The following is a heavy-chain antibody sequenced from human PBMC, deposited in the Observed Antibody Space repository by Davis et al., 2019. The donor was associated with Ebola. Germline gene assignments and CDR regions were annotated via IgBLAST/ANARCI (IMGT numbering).Heavy chain of an antibody. J-gene: IGHJ4*02. CDR3: ARDSSDIVVVPADN. V-gene: IGHV1-8*01. D-gene: IGHD2-2*01. CDR2: MNPNSGNT. Sequence: ASVKVSCKAPGYTFTSYDINRVRQATGQGLEWMGWMNPNSGNTGYAQKFQGRITMTRNTSISTAYMELSSLRSDDTAVYYCARDSSDIVVVPADNWGQGTLVTVSS. CDR1: GYTFTSYD.